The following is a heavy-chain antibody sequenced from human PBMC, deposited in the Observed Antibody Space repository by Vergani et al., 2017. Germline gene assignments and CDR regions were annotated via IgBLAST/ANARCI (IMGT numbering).Heavy chain of an antibody. J-gene: IGHJ4*02. CDR2: INSDGSST. CDR1: GFTFSSYW. V-gene: IGHV3-74*01. D-gene: IGHD3-22*01. Sequence: EVQLVESGGGLVQPGGSLRLSCAASGFTFSSYWMHWVRQAPGKGLVWVSRINSDGSSTSYADSVKGRFTLSRDNAKNTLYLQMNSLRAEDTAVYYCARMSTYYYDSSGYSDEFTFDYWGQGTLVTVSS. CDR3: ARMSTYYYDSSGYSDEFTFDY.